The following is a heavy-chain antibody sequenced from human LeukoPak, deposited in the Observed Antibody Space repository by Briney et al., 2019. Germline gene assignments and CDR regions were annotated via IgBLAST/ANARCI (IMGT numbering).Heavy chain of an antibody. CDR3: ARHLLSIAVAGPDY. D-gene: IGHD6-19*01. CDR1: GYTFTGYY. CDR2: INPNSGGT. J-gene: IGHJ4*02. Sequence: GASVKVSCKASGYTFTGYYMHWVRQAPGQGLEWMGRINPNSGGTNYAQKFQGRVTMTRDTSISTAYMELSRLRSDDTAVYYCARHLLSIAVAGPDYWGQGTLVTVSS. V-gene: IGHV1-2*06.